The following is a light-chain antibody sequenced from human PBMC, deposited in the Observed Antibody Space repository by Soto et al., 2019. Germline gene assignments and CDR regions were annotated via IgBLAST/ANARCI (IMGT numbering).Light chain of an antibody. J-gene: IGKJ1*01. Sequence: EIVLTQSPGTLSLSPGERATLPCRASQSVSSTYLAWYQQKPGQAPRLLIYGASRRATGIPDSFSGSGSGTDFTLTISRLEPEDFAVYYCQQYGSSTWTFGQGTKVEI. CDR2: GAS. CDR3: QQYGSSTWT. V-gene: IGKV3-20*01. CDR1: QSVSSTY.